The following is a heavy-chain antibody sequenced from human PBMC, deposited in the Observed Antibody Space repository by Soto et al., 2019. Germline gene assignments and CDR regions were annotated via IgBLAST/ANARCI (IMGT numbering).Heavy chain of an antibody. CDR1: GYSFTNYC. V-gene: IGHV1-46*01. CDR3: ARDGGLLTASWHYDL. J-gene: IGHJ2*01. Sequence: QVQLVQSGADVKKPGTSVKVSCKAAGYSFTNYCMYWVRQAPGQGLEWMGMINPRTGSTRYAQKFQDRVTLTRDTSTTTVYTELSTLISDDTVVYYCARDGGLLTASWHYDLWGPGTLVTVSS. CDR2: INPRTGST. D-gene: IGHD2-15*01.